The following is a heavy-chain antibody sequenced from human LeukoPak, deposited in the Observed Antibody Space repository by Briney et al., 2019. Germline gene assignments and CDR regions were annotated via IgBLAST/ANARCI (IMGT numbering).Heavy chain of an antibody. Sequence: GGTLRLSCAASGFTFSSYWVHWVRQAPGKGLVWVSRIKSDGSSTTYADSVKGRFTISRDNAKNTLYLQMNSLRAEDTAVYYCTRRAAALDAFDIWGQGTMVTVSS. D-gene: IGHD6-13*01. CDR2: IKSDGSST. V-gene: IGHV3-74*01. CDR3: TRRAAALDAFDI. J-gene: IGHJ3*02. CDR1: GFTFSSYW.